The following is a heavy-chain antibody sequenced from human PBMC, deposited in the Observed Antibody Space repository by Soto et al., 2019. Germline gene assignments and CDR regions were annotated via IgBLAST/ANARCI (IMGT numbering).Heavy chain of an antibody. CDR3: ARGILWFGDEDYYYDGMDV. D-gene: IGHD3-10*01. CDR1: GGTFRSYA. Sequence: AASVKVSFKASGGTFRSYAISWVRQAPGQGLEWMGGIIPIFGTANYAQKFQGRVTITADKSTSTAYMELSSLRSEDTAVYYCARGILWFGDEDYYYDGMDVWGQGTTVTVSS. V-gene: IGHV1-69*06. J-gene: IGHJ6*02. CDR2: IIPIFGTA.